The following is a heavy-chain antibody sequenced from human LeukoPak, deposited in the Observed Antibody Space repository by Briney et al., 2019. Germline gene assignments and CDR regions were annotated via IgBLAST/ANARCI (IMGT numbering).Heavy chain of an antibody. J-gene: IGHJ4*02. D-gene: IGHD3-10*01. CDR3: ARDHVIKQAPPGY. V-gene: IGHV3-30*04. Sequence: PGGSLRLSCAASGFTFSSYAMHWVRQAPGKGLEWVAVISYDGTNKYYADSVKGRFTISRDNSKNTVHLQMNSLRAEDTAVYYCARDHVIKQAPPGYWGQGTLVTVSS. CDR1: GFTFSSYA. CDR2: ISYDGTNK.